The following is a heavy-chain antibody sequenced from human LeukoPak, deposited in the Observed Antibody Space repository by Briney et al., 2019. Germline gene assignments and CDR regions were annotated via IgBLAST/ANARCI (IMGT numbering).Heavy chain of an antibody. Sequence: PGGSLRLSCAASGFTFSNAWMSWVRQAPGEGLEWLGRIKSKVHGETIDYAAPVKGRFTISRDDSKNTLYLEMNSLKTEDTAVYYCTWFSSGWWEINWFDPWGQGTLVTVSS. CDR1: GFTFSNAW. CDR3: TWFSSGWWEINWFDP. D-gene: IGHD6-19*01. V-gene: IGHV3-15*01. CDR2: IKSKVHGETI. J-gene: IGHJ5*02.